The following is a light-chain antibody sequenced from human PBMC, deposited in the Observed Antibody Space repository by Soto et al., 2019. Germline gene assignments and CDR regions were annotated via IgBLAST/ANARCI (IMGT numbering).Light chain of an antibody. CDR2: DAS. V-gene: IGKV3-11*01. J-gene: IGKJ5*01. CDR3: QQRSNWPPFT. Sequence: DIVITQSPGTLSLSPGERATLSCKAIQSVSSSYLAWYQQKPGQAPRLLIYDASNRATGIPARFSGSGSGTDFTLTISSLEPEDFAVYYCQQRSNWPPFTFGQGTRLEIK. CDR1: QSVSSSY.